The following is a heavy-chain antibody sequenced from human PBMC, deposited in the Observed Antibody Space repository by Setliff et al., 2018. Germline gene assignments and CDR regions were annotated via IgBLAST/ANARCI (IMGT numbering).Heavy chain of an antibody. CDR1: GFTFSSYS. CDR2: ISSSSSYI. CDR3: ARDGVSYGMDV. J-gene: IGHJ6*02. Sequence: GGSLRLSCAASGFTFSSYSMNWVRQAPGKGLEWVSSISSSSSYIYYADSVKGRFTISRDNAKNSLYLQMNSLRAEDTAVYYCARDGVSYGMDVWGQGTTVTVSS. V-gene: IGHV3-21*01.